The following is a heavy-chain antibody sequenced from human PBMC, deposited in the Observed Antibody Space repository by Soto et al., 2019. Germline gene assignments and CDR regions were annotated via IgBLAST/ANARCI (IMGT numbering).Heavy chain of an antibody. D-gene: IGHD1-1*01. CDR1: GFTFTSSA. V-gene: IGHV1-58*01. Sequence: ASVKVSFKASGFTFTSSAVQWVRQARGQRLEWIGWIVVGSGNTNYAQKFQERVTITRDMSTSTAYMELSSLRSEDTAVYYCAADRPDWNDFQDWFDPWGQGTLVTVSS. CDR3: AADRPDWNDFQDWFDP. CDR2: IVVGSGNT. J-gene: IGHJ5*02.